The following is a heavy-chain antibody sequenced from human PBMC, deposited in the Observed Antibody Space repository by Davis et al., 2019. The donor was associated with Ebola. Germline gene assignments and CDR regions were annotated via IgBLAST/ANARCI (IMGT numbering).Heavy chain of an antibody. CDR2: ISFNGNAK. CDR3: ARVATGADCLDY. J-gene: IGHJ4*02. CDR1: GFTFSSYA. Sequence: GESLKISCAASGFTFSSYAMHWVRQAPGKGLEWVAVISFNGNAKYYADSVKGRFTISRDNSKNTLYLQMDSLRTEDTAVYYCARVATGADCLDYWGQGTLVTVSS. V-gene: IGHV3-30*03. D-gene: IGHD2-21*02.